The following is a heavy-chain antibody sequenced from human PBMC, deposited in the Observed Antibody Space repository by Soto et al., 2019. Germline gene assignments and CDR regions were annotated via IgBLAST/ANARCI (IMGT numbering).Heavy chain of an antibody. Sequence: GGSLRLSCAASGFTFSSYAMHWVRQAPGKGLEWVAVISYDGSNKYYADSVKGRFTISRDNSKNTLYLQMNSLRAEDTAVYYCAKEHHYSSSWSEFDYWGQGTLVTVSS. J-gene: IGHJ4*02. D-gene: IGHD6-13*01. V-gene: IGHV3-30-3*01. CDR1: GFTFSSYA. CDR3: AKEHHYSSSWSEFDY. CDR2: ISYDGSNK.